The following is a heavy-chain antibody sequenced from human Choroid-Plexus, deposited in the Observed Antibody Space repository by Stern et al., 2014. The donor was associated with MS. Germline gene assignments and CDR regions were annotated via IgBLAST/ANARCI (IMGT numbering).Heavy chain of an antibody. CDR3: ARDQRGITIFGVVTDYYYLGMDV. CDR2: INPNTGGT. J-gene: IGHJ6*02. V-gene: IGHV1-2*02. Sequence: QLVQSGAEVKKPGASVKVSCKTSGYIFTGYYIHWVRRAPGQGLEWMAWINPNTGGTKYAQKFQGRVTMSRDTSISTAYVELSSLTSDDTAVYYCARDQRGITIFGVVTDYYYLGMDVWGQGTTVTVSS. CDR1: GYIFTGYY. D-gene: IGHD3-3*01.